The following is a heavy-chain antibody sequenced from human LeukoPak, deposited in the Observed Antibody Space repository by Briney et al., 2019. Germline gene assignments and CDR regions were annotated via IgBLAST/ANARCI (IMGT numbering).Heavy chain of an antibody. V-gene: IGHV4-59*01. CDR3: ARAFRPPWYFDL. Sequence: SETLSLTCTVSGGSISSYYWSWIRQPPGKGLEWIGYIYYSGSTNYNPSLKRRVTISVDTSKNQFSLKLSSVTAADTAVYYCARAFRPPWYFDLWGRGTLVTVSS. CDR2: IYYSGST. J-gene: IGHJ2*01. D-gene: IGHD3-16*01. CDR1: GGSISSYY.